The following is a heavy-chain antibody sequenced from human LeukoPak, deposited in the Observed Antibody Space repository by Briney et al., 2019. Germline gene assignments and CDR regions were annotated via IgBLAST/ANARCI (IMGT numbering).Heavy chain of an antibody. D-gene: IGHD3-16*01. Sequence: GGSLRLSCAASGFTFNNYWMSWVRQAPGKGLEWVANIKEDGSEKYYVDSVKGRLTISRDNAKNSLSLQVNSLSAEDTAVYYCARDFLSGEPSWGQGTLVTVSS. CDR2: IKEDGSEK. CDR3: ARDFLSGEPS. J-gene: IGHJ4*02. V-gene: IGHV3-7*01. CDR1: GFTFNNYW.